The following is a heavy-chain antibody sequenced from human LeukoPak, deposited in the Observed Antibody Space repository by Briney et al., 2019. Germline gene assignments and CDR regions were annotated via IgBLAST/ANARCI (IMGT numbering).Heavy chain of an antibody. V-gene: IGHV3-23*01. J-gene: IGHJ4*02. CDR3: AKEVWSAMYYFDF. CDR2: LSGSGDST. Sequence: GGSLRLSCAASGFTFRSYDMSWVRQAPGKGLEWVSTLSGSGDSTYYADSVKGRFTISRNNSKNTLFLQMNSMRAEDTAVYYCAKEVWSAMYYFDFWGQGTLVTVSS. D-gene: IGHD2-2*01. CDR1: GFTFRSYD.